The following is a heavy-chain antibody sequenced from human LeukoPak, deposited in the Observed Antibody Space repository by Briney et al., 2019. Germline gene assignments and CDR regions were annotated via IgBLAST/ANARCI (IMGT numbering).Heavy chain of an antibody. J-gene: IGHJ3*02. Sequence: SETLSLTCTVSDDSISDYYRGWIRQPPGKGLEWIGYFYNSGRSTYNPSLKSRVTMSVDTSKNQFSLKLSSVTAADTAVYYCARERIAARPLAAFDIWGQGTMVTVSS. CDR1: DDSISDYY. D-gene: IGHD6-6*01. CDR3: ARERIAARPLAAFDI. V-gene: IGHV4-59*12. CDR2: FYNSGRS.